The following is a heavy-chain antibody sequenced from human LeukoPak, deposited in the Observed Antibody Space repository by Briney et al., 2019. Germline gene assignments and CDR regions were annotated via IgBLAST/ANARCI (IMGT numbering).Heavy chain of an antibody. J-gene: IGHJ4*02. V-gene: IGHV3-23*01. CDR2: I. CDR1: GFTFSSYA. Sequence: AGGSLRLSCAASGFTFSSYAMSWVRQAPGKGLEWVSAIKGRFTISRDNSKNTLYLQMNSLGAEDTAVYYCAKDTDGWYFFDYWGQGTLVTVSS. D-gene: IGHD6-19*01. CDR3: AKDTDGWYFFDY.